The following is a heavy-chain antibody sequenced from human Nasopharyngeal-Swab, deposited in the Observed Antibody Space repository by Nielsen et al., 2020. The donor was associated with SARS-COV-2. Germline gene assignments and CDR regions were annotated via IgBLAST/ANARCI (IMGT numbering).Heavy chain of an antibody. CDR2: IYYSVST. J-gene: IGHJ4*02. V-gene: IGHV4-59*01. CDR1: GGSISSYY. D-gene: IGHD3-3*01. Sequence: SETLSLTCTVSGGSISSYYWSWIRQPPGKGLEWIGYIYYSVSTNYNPSLKSRVTISVDTSKNQFSLKLSSVTAADTAVYYCARILTIFGVVASYYFDYWGQGTLVTVSS. CDR3: ARILTIFGVVASYYFDY.